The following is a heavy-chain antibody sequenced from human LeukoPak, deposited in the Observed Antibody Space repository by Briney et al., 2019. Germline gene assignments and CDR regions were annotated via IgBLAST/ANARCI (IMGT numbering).Heavy chain of an antibody. V-gene: IGHV3-23*01. J-gene: IGHJ4*02. CDR1: GFTFSSYA. Sequence: GGSLRLSCAASGFTFSSYAMSWVRQAPGKGLEWVSAISGSGGSTYYADSVKGRFTISRDNSKNTLYLQMNSLRAEDTAVFYCAKLFYSSGMYHFDYWGQGTLVTVSS. CDR3: AKLFYSSGMYHFDY. CDR2: ISGSGGST. D-gene: IGHD3-10*01.